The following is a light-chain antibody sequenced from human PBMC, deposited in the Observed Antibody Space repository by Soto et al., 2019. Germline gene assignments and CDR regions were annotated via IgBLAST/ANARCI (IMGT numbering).Light chain of an antibody. CDR2: GAS. CDR1: QSVSSSF. Sequence: EIVLTQSPDSLSLSPGERATLSCRASQSVSSSFLAWYQQKPGQAPRLLIYGASSRATGIPDRFSGSGSGTDFTLTISRLEPEDFAVYYCQQYDSSPVTFGQGTKVEIK. J-gene: IGKJ1*01. CDR3: QQYDSSPVT. V-gene: IGKV3-20*01.